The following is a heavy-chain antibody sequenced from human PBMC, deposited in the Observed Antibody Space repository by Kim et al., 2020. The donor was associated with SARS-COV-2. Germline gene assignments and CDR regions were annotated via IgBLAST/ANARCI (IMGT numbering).Heavy chain of an antibody. CDR2: ISSSSYI. CDR1: GFTFSSYS. J-gene: IGHJ4*02. V-gene: IGHV3-21*01. Sequence: GGSLRLSCAASGFTFSSYSMNWVRQAPGKGLEWVSSISSSSYIYYADSVKGRFTIFRDNAKNSLYLPMNSLGAEDTAVYYCARDPDDCGDYWGQGTLVTVSS. D-gene: IGHD2-21*02. CDR3: ARDPDDCGDY.